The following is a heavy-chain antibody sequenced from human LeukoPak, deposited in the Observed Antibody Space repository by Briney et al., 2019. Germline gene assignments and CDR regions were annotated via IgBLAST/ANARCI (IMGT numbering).Heavy chain of an antibody. CDR1: GGSISSYY. J-gene: IGHJ4*02. V-gene: IGHV4-59*01. Sequence: PSETLSLTCTVSGGSISSYYWSWIRQPPGKGLEWIGYIYYSGSTNYNPSLKSRVTISVDTSKNQFSLKLSSVTAADTAVYYCAKHRSGWLQSSFDYWGQGTLVTASS. CDR3: AKHRSGWLQSSFDY. CDR2: IYYSGST. D-gene: IGHD5-24*01.